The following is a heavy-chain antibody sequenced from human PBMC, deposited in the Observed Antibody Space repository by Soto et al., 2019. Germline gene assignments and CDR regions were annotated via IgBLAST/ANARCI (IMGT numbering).Heavy chain of an antibody. Sequence: QLQLQESGSGLVRPSQTLSLTCAVSGGSISSGGYSWNWIRQPPGKGLEWIGYIYHSGSTLYNPSLKSRVTISVDKSKIQFSLKLSSVTAAATAVYSCARDQREGNWFDPWGQGTLVTVSS. J-gene: IGHJ5*02. CDR2: IYHSGST. CDR3: ARDQREGNWFDP. V-gene: IGHV4-30-2*01. CDR1: GGSISSGGYS.